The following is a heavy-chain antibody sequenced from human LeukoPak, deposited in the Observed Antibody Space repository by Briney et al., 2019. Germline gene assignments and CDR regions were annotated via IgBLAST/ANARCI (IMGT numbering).Heavy chain of an antibody. Sequence: GGSLRLPLAASGFTFTTYTMNWVRQAPREGLGWLSYINSVSSSIYYADSVKSRFTISRDNAKNSLYLQMSSLRAEDTAVYYCASTGWVGELCLDFWGQGTLVTVSS. CDR2: INSVSSSI. J-gene: IGHJ4*02. CDR3: ASTGWVGELCLDF. CDR1: GFTFTTYT. V-gene: IGHV3-21*01. D-gene: IGHD3-10*01.